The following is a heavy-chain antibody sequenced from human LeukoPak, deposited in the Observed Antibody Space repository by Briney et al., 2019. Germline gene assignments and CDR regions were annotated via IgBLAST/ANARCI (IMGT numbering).Heavy chain of an antibody. CDR3: ARVRGGN. D-gene: IGHD3-16*01. Sequence: GGSLRLSCATSGFSFSDYWMYWVRQAPGKGLVWISNINEYGTTAYADSVKGRFTISRDNDKNTLYLQMNSLRAEDTAVYFCARVRGGNWGHGTLVTVSS. CDR2: INEYGTT. CDR1: GFSFSDYW. V-gene: IGHV3-74*01. J-gene: IGHJ4*01.